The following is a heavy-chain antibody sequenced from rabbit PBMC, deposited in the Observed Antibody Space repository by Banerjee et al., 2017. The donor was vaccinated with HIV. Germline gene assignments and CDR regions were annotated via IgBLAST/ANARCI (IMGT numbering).Heavy chain of an antibody. D-gene: IGHD7-1*01. CDR2: LYIDSGST. CDR3: ARDAGGDGYSNDL. J-gene: IGHJ4*01. Sequence: QEQLEESGGGLVKPEGSLKLTCTASGFSFSSSYWICWVRQAPGKGLELIACLYIDSGSTYYASWAKGRFTISKTSSTTVTLQMTSLTAADTATYFCARDAGGDGYSNDLWGPGTLVTVS. V-gene: IGHV1S45*01. CDR1: GFSFSSSYW.